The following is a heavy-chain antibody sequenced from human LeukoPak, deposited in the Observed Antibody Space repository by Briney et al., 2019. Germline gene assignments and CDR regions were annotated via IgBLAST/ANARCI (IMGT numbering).Heavy chain of an antibody. CDR2: ISGSGGST. Sequence: GGSLGLSCAASGFTFSSYAMSWVRQAPGKGLEWVSAISGSGGSTYYADSVKGRFTISRDNSKNTLYLQMNSLRAEDTAVYYCAKGMFGYLGGLYWYFDLWGRGTLVTVSS. CDR1: GFTFSSYA. CDR3: AKGMFGYLGGLYWYFDL. D-gene: IGHD3-22*01. V-gene: IGHV3-23*01. J-gene: IGHJ2*01.